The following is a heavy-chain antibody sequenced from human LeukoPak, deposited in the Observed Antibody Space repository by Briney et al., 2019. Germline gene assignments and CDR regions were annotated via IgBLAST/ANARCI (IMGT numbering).Heavy chain of an antibody. CDR3: TPLIGYCSGGSCRGVDY. CDR1: GFTLSNVW. Sequence: GGALRLSCAASGFTLSNVWLNWVRQAAGKGLEWVGRIKSKSDGGTTDYAAPVKGRFTISRDDSKDTLYLQINSLKNEDTAVYYCTPLIGYCSGGSCRGVDYWGQGTLVTVSS. D-gene: IGHD2-15*01. CDR2: IKSKSDGGTT. J-gene: IGHJ4*02. V-gene: IGHV3-15*01.